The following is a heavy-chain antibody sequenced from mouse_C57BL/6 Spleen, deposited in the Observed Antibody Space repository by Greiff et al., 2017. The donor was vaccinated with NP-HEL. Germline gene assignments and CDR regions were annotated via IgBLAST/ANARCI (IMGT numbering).Heavy chain of an antibody. J-gene: IGHJ4*01. Sequence: EVKLQESGPGLVKPSQSLSLTCSVTGYSITSGYYWNWIRQFPGNKLEWMGYISYDGSNNYNPSLKNRISITRDTSKNQFFLKLNSVTTEDTATYYCARIYDGYGAMDYWGQGTSVTVSS. CDR2: ISYDGSN. CDR3: ARIYDGYGAMDY. V-gene: IGHV3-6*01. CDR1: GYSITSGYY. D-gene: IGHD2-3*01.